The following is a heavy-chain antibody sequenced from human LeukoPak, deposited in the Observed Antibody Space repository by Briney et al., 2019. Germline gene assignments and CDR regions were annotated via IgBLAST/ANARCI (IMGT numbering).Heavy chain of an antibody. CDR3: ARVFLLGWFDP. D-gene: IGHD2-21*01. J-gene: IGHJ5*02. CDR1: GFTFSDYY. V-gene: IGHV3-11*01. CDR2: ISSSGSTI. Sequence: GGSLGLSCAASGFTFSDYYMSWIRQAPGKGLEWVSNISSSGSTIYYADSVKGRFTIPRDNAKNSLYLQMNSLRAEDTAVYYCARVFLLGWFDPWGQGTLVTVSS.